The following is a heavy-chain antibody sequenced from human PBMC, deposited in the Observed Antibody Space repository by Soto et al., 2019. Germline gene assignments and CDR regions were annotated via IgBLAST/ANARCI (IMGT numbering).Heavy chain of an antibody. J-gene: IGHJ3*02. V-gene: IGHV1-2*04. CDR1: GYTFTGYY. D-gene: IGHD2-21*01. Sequence: ASVKVSCKASGYTFTGYYMHWVRQAPGQGLEWMGWINPNSGGTNYAQKFQGWVTMTRDTSISTAYMELSRLRSDDTAVYYCARGGSVTVCISKCSDIWRHAPLVTV. CDR3: ARGGSVTVCISKCSDI. CDR2: INPNSGGT.